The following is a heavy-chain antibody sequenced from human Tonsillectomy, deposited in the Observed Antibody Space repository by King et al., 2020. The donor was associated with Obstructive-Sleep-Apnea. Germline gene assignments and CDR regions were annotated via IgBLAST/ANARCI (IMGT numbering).Heavy chain of an antibody. Sequence: VQLVESGGGLVQPGRSLRLSCVASGFTFGDYAMHWVRQAPGKGLEWVSSITWNNAVISYADSVKGRFTISRDNAKNSLYLQMNSLKTEDTALYYCARDDDPIAPAGISWFDPWGQGTLLTVSS. D-gene: IGHD6-13*01. J-gene: IGHJ5*02. CDR3: ARDDDPIAPAGISWFDP. CDR1: GFTFGDYA. V-gene: IGHV3-9*01. CDR2: ITWNNAVI.